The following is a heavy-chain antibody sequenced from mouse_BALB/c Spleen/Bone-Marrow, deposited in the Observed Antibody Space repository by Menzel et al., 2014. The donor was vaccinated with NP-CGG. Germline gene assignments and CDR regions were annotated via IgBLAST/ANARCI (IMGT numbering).Heavy chain of an antibody. Sequence: EVKVVESGPSLVKPSQPLSLTCSVTGDSITSGYWNWIRKFPGNKLEYMGYISYSGNTYYNPSLKSRISITRDTSKNQYYLQLNSVTTEDTATYYCATYDGYCFDYWGQGTTLTVSS. CDR2: ISYSGNT. CDR3: ATYDGYCFDY. V-gene: IGHV3-8*02. D-gene: IGHD2-3*01. J-gene: IGHJ2*01. CDR1: GDSITSGY.